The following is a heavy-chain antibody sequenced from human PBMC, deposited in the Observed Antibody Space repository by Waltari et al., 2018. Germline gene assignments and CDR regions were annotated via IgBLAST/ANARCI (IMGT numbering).Heavy chain of an antibody. D-gene: IGHD6-13*01. CDR2: MYPSDDSA. V-gene: IGHV1-46*01. CDR1: GYTFTNYY. J-gene: IGHJ4*02. Sequence: QVQLVQSGAEVRKPGASVKVSCKAPGYTFTNYYVDWMRQAPGQGLEWMGVMYPSDDSATYAQTFQGRVTFTKDTSTSTFYMQLSSVTSEDTAVYYCARRAAAALLLDYWGQGTLVTVSS. CDR3: ARRAAAALLLDY.